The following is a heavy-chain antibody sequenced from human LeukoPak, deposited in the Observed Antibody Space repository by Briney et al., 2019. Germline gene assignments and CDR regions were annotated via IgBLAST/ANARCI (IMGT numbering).Heavy chain of an antibody. V-gene: IGHV4-59*01. CDR3: ARGLSSGWSSPNFDF. CDR1: GGYISSYY. J-gene: IGHJ4*02. Sequence: SETLSLTCTVSGGYISSYYWSWIRQPPGKGLEWIGNVHYSGNTNYNPSLKSRVTISVETSKSQFSLNLSSVTAADTAVYYCARGLSSGWSSPNFDFWGQGTLVTVSS. CDR2: VHYSGNT. D-gene: IGHD6-19*01.